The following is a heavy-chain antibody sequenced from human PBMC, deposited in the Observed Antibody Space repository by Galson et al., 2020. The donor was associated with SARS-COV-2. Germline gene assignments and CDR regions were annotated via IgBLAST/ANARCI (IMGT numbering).Heavy chain of an antibody. J-gene: IGHJ5*02. CDR1: GFTFSNYA. V-gene: IGHV3-23*01. CDR2: ISGSGGTT. D-gene: IGHD3-10*01. CDR3: AKAGGSMAMVGPKNWFDP. Sequence: GGSLRLSCAASGFTFSNYAMNWVCQAPGKGLEWVSVISGSGGTTYYADSVKGRFTISRDNSKDTLYLQMNSLRAEDTAIYYCAKAGGSMAMVGPKNWFDPWGQGTLVTVSS.